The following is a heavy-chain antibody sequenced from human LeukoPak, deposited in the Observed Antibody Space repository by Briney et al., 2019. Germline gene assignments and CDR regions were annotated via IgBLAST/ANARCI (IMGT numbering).Heavy chain of an antibody. CDR3: AKALAPVVVTATPLDY. J-gene: IGHJ4*02. Sequence: PGGSLRLSCAASGFTFSSYAMHWVRQAPGKGLEWVAVMSYVGSNKYYADSVKGRFTISRDNSKNTLYLQMNSLRAEDTAVYYCAKALAPVVVTATPLDYWGQGTLVTVSS. CDR1: GFTFSSYA. D-gene: IGHD2-21*02. CDR2: MSYVGSNK. V-gene: IGHV3-30*04.